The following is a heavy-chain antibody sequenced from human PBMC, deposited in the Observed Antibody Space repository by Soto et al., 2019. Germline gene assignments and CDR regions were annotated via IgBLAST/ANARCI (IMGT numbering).Heavy chain of an antibody. V-gene: IGHV4-34*01. CDR2: INHSGST. D-gene: IGHD4-17*01. CDR3: ARGLTVTTGWFDP. J-gene: IGHJ5*02. CDR1: GGSFSGYY. Sequence: SETLSLTCAVYGGSFSGYYWSWIRQPPGKGLEWIGEINHSGSTNYNPSLKSRVTISVDTSKNQFSLKLSSVTAADTAVYYCARGLTVTTGWFDPWGQGTLVTVSS.